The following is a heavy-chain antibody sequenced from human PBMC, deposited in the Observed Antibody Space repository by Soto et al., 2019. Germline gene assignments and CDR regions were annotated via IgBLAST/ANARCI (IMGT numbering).Heavy chain of an antibody. CDR2: IKSYTNGGTT. J-gene: IGHJ4*02. CDR3: TTDDPINKY. Sequence: GVLRLSCAASGFTFSNAWMSWVRQAPGKGLEWVGRIKSYTNGGTTDYAAPVKGRFAISRDDSKNTLYLQMNSLKTEDAGVYYCTTDDPINKYWGQGTLVTVSS. CDR1: GFTFSNAW. V-gene: IGHV3-15*01.